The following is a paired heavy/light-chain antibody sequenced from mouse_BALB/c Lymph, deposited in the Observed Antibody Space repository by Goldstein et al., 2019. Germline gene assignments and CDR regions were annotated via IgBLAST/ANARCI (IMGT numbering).Heavy chain of an antibody. Sequence: QVQLQQSGAELVRPGSSVKISCKASGYAFSSYWMNWVKQRPGQGLEWIGQIYPGDGDTNYNGKFKGKATLTADKSSSTAYMQLSSLTSEDSAVYFCARDPPFDYWGQGTTLTVSS. CDR2: IYPGDGDT. CDR1: GYAFSSYW. CDR3: ARDPPFDY. V-gene: IGHV1-80*01. J-gene: IGHJ2*01.
Light chain of an antibody. J-gene: IGKJ2*01. CDR1: SSVSY. CDR2: DTS. V-gene: IGKV4-69*01. Sequence: QILLTQSPAIMSASPGEKVTMTCSASSSVSYMHWYQQKPGSSPKPWIYDTSNLASGFPARFSGSGSGTSYSLIISSMEAEDAATYYCHQRSSYPYTFGGGTKLEIK. CDR3: HQRSSYPYT.